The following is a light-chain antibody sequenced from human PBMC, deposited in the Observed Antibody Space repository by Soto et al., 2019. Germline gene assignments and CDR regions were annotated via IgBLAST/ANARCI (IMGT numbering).Light chain of an antibody. CDR3: QHYGRSAYT. CDR2: GAS. Sequence: EIVLTQSPGTLSLSPGERATLSCRASQSVSSNYLAWYQQKPGQAPRLLIYGASSRATGIPDRFSGSGSGTDFTLTIRRLEPEDVAVYYCQHYGRSAYTFGQGTTLEIK. CDR1: QSVSSNY. V-gene: IGKV3-20*01. J-gene: IGKJ2*01.